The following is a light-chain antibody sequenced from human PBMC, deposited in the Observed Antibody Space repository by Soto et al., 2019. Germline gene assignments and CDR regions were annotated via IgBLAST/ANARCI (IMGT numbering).Light chain of an antibody. CDR1: QSVSSY. V-gene: IGKV3-11*01. Sequence: EIVLTQSPATLSLSPGERATLSCRASQSVSSYLAWYQQQPGQAPRLLIYDASNRATGIPARFSGSGSGTYFTLTSSSLEPEDFAVYYCQQRSNWPPLFGPGTKVDIK. CDR2: DAS. CDR3: QQRSNWPPL. J-gene: IGKJ3*01.